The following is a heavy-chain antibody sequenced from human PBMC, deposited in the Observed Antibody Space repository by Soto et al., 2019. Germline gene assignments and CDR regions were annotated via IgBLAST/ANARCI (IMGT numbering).Heavy chain of an antibody. Sequence: GGSLRLSCAASGFTFSIYWMSWVRQAPGKGLEWVANIKQDGSEKYYVDSVKGRFTISRDNAKDSLYLQMNSLRAEDTAVYYCARDPDHYDFWSGYSFSGMDVWGQGTTVTVSS. J-gene: IGHJ6*02. CDR2: IKQDGSEK. CDR3: ARDPDHYDFWSGYSFSGMDV. CDR1: GFTFSIYW. D-gene: IGHD3-3*01. V-gene: IGHV3-7*03.